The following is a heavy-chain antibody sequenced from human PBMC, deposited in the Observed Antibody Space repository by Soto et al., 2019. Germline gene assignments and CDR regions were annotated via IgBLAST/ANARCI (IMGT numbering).Heavy chain of an antibody. CDR1: GGSIISSY. CDR2: IYDDGSA. CDR3: ARDKYCSGGSCRKNWFDP. V-gene: IGHV4-59*01. Sequence: SETLSLTCTVSGGSIISSYWSWIRQPPGKGLEWLAYIYDDGSANYNPSLKSRATISLDMSKNQFSLKLTSVTAADTAVYYCARDKYCSGGSCRKNWFDPWGQGTLVTVSS. J-gene: IGHJ5*02. D-gene: IGHD2-15*01.